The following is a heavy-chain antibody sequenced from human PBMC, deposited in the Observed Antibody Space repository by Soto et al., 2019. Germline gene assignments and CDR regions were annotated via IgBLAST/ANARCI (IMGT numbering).Heavy chain of an antibody. CDR3: ARNGPYYDFWSGYYRPERYYYYGMDV. V-gene: IGHV5-51*01. CDR1: GYRFTSSW. Sequence: GESLNISCQGSGYRFTSSWIGWVRQMPGKGLEWLGNVYPSDSDVRYSPSFQGQVTISADKSISTAYLQWSSLKASDTAMYYCARNGPYYDFWSGYYRPERYYYYGMDVWGQGTTVTVSS. CDR2: VYPSDSDV. J-gene: IGHJ6*02. D-gene: IGHD3-3*01.